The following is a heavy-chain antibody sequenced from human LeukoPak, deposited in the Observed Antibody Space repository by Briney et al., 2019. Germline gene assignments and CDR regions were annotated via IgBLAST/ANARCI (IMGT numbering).Heavy chain of an antibody. CDR3: ARGIVGFDAFDI. CDR2: IYYSGST. D-gene: IGHD1-26*01. CDR1: GGSISSYY. V-gene: IGHV4-59*01. Sequence: SETLSLTCTVSGGSISSYYWSWIRQPPGKGLEWIGYIYYSGSTNYNPSLKSRVTISVDTSKNQFSLKLSSVTAAGTAVYYCARGIVGFDAFDIWGQRTMVTVSS. J-gene: IGHJ3*02.